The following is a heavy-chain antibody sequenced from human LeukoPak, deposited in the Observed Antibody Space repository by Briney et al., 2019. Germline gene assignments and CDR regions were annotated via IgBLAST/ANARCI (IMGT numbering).Heavy chain of an antibody. CDR3: ARIYSGYDLSGVGIDY. CDR1: GGSFSGYY. Sequence: PSETLSLTCAVYGGSFSGYYWSWIRQPPGKGLEWIGEINHSGSTNYNPSLKSRVTISVDTSKNQFSLKLSSVTAADTAVYYCARIYSGYDLSGVGIDYWGQGTLVTVSS. V-gene: IGHV4-34*01. CDR2: INHSGST. D-gene: IGHD5-12*01. J-gene: IGHJ4*02.